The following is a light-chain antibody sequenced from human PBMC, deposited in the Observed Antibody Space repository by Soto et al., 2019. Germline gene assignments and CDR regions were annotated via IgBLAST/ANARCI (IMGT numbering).Light chain of an antibody. CDR2: GAS. Sequence: EIVLTQSPGTLSLSPGDRATLSCRASQSVSSSYLAWYQQKPGQAPRLLIYGASSRATGIPDRFSGSGSGTDFSLTISRLEPEDFVVYYCQHYGSSPTTFGQGTKVEIK. V-gene: IGKV3-20*01. J-gene: IGKJ1*01. CDR1: QSVSSSY. CDR3: QHYGSSPTT.